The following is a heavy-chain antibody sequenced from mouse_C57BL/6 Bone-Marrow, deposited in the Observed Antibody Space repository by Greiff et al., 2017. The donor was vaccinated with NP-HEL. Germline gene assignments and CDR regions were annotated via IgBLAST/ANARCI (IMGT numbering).Heavy chain of an antibody. CDR1: GYTFTSYW. D-gene: IGHD1-1*01. CDR3: ADYYSGSSSQAMDY. Sequence: QVQLQQPGAELVKPGASVKLSCKASGYTFTSYWMHWVKQRPGQGLEWIGMIHPNSGSTNYNEKFKSKATLTVDKSSSTAYMQLSSLTSEDSAVYYCADYYSGSSSQAMDYWGQGTSVTVSS. CDR2: IHPNSGST. V-gene: IGHV1-64*01. J-gene: IGHJ4*01.